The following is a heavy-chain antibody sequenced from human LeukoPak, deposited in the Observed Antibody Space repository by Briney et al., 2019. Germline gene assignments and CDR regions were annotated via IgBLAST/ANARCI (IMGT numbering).Heavy chain of an antibody. D-gene: IGHD3-3*01. V-gene: IGHV3-48*01. CDR2: ISTNSDTI. CDR1: GFTFNNYN. Sequence: PGGSLRLSCAASGFTFNNYNMNWIRQAPGKGLEWVSYISTNSDTIYYTDSVKGRFSISRDNAKSSLYLQMNSLRVEDTAVYYCARDPFLYYFDFWGQGTLVTVSS. J-gene: IGHJ4*02. CDR3: ARDPFLYYFDF.